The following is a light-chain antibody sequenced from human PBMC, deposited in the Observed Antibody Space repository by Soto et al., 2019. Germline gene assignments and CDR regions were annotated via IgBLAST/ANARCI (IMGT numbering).Light chain of an antibody. J-gene: IGLJ1*01. V-gene: IGLV2-14*01. Sequence: QSVLTQPASVSGSPGQSITISCTGTSSDVGGYKYVSWYQQHPGKAPKLIIYDVSNRPSGVSHRFSGSKSGDTASLTISGLQAEDEADYYCSSPTSSTTGLFGTGTKDTVL. CDR3: SSPTSSTTGL. CDR1: SSDVGGYKY. CDR2: DVS.